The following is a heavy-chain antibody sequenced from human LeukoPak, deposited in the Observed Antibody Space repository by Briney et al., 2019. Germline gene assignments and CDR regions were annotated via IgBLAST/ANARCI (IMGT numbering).Heavy chain of an antibody. J-gene: IGHJ4*02. CDR3: AKAVVTPSEPRDC. D-gene: IGHD4-23*01. V-gene: IGHV3-23*01. CDR2: INGGGGRT. CDR1: GFTFSSYG. Sequence: GGSLRLSCAASGFTFSSYGMSWVRQAPGKGLEWVSNINGGGGRTYYADSVKGRFTISRDNAKNTLYLQMNSLRAEDTAVYYCAKAVVTPSEPRDCWGQGILVTVS.